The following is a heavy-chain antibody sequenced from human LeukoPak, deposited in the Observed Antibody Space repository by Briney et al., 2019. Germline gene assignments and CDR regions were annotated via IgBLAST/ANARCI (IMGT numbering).Heavy chain of an antibody. CDR3: AREVRVRTYYDFWSGYYGLDY. CDR1: GGTFSSYA. V-gene: IGHV1-69*13. Sequence: SVKVSCKASGGTFSSYAISWVRQAPGQGLEWMGGIIPIFGTANYAQKLQGRVTITADESTSTAYMELSSLRSEDTAVYYCAREVRVRTYYDFWSGYYGLDYWGQGTLVTVSS. CDR2: IIPIFGTA. J-gene: IGHJ4*02. D-gene: IGHD3-3*01.